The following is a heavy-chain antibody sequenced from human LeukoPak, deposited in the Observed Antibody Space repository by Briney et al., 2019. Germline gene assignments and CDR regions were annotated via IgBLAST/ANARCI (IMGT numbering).Heavy chain of an antibody. J-gene: IGHJ4*02. CDR1: GFTFSSYA. Sequence: GGSLRLSCAASGFTFSSYAMSWVRQAPGKGLEWVANIKEDGSEKNSVDSVKGRFTISRENAKNSLYLQMNSLRAGDTAVYYCARVFRDGGYTYGYDYWGQGTLVTVSS. D-gene: IGHD5-18*01. CDR3: ARVFRDGGYTYGYDY. CDR2: IKEDGSEK. V-gene: IGHV3-7*01.